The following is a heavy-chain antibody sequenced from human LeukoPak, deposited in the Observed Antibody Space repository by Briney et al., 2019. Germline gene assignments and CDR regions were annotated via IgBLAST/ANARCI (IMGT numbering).Heavy chain of an antibody. D-gene: IGHD3-16*02. CDR3: ARLGHRSTLDY. J-gene: IGHJ4*02. Sequence: SETLSLTCTVSGGSISSSSYYWGWIRQPPGKGLEWIGSIHYSGSTYYNPSLKSRVTISVDTSKNQFSLKLSSVTAADTAVYYCARLGHRSTLDYWGQGTLVTVSS. CDR1: GGSISSSSYY. V-gene: IGHV4-39*01. CDR2: IHYSGST.